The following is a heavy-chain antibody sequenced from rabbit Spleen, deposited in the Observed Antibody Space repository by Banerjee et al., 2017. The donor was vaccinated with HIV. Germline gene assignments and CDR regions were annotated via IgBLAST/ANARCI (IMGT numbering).Heavy chain of an antibody. CDR2: IYAGSSGST. V-gene: IGHV1S40*01. D-gene: IGHD1-1*01. CDR1: GFSFSSSHY. J-gene: IGHJ4*01. CDR3: ARVSNSGSTYRGDL. Sequence: QSLEESGGDLVKPGASLTLTCTASGFSFSSSHYMCWVRQAPGKGLEWIACIYAGSSGSTYYASWAKGRFTISKTSSTTVTLQMTSLTAADTATYFCARVSNSGSTYRGDLWGQGTLVTVS.